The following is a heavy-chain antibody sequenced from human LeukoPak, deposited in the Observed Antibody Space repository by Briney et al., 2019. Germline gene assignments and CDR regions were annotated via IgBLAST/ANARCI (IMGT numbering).Heavy chain of an antibody. J-gene: IGHJ5*01. Sequence: PSQTLSLTCTVSGGSISSGSDYWSWIRQPAGKGLEWIGRIYTSGSTNYNPSLKSRVTISVDTSKNQFSLKLSSVTAADTAVYYCARDKGSSGWFDYWGQGTLVTVSS. CDR2: IYTSGST. D-gene: IGHD6-19*01. V-gene: IGHV4-61*02. CDR3: ARDKGSSGWFDY. CDR1: GGSISSGSDY.